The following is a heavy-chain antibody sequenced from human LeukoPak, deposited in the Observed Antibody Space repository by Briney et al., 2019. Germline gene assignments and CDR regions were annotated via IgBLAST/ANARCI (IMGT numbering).Heavy chain of an antibody. Sequence: PEASVKVSCKASGGTFSSYAISWVRQAPGQGLEWMGGIIPIFGTANYAQKFQGRVTITTDESTSTAYMELSSLRSDDTAVYYCARVFGELIFYYYFDYWGQGTLVTVSS. D-gene: IGHD3-10*01. CDR1: GGTFSSYA. V-gene: IGHV1-69*05. CDR2: IIPIFGTA. J-gene: IGHJ4*02. CDR3: ARVFGELIFYYYFDY.